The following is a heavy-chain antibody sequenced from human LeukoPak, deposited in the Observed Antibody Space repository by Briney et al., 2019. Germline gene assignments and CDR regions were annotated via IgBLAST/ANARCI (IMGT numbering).Heavy chain of an antibody. J-gene: IGHJ4*02. Sequence: GGSLRLSCAASGFTVSSNYMNWVRQAPGKGLEWVSVIYSGGSTYYADSVKGRFTISRDNSKNTVYLQMNSLRAEDTALYYCARERGSGTYYNYDYWGQGTLVTVSS. CDR1: GFTVSSNY. V-gene: IGHV3-66*01. CDR2: IYSGGST. CDR3: ARERGSGTYYNYDY. D-gene: IGHD3-10*01.